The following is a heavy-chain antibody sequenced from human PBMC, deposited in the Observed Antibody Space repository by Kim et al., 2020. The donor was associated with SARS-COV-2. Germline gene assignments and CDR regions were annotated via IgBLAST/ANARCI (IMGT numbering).Heavy chain of an antibody. D-gene: IGHD2-21*01. CDR1: GFTFTGHA. Sequence: GGSLRLSCTTSGFTFTGHAMCWVRQAPGQGLEWVSSIDGSDGTTYYVDSVKGRFSISRDDSKNTQYLQMSALRADDTAAYYCLKGGWGWIWDYGGQGTL. CDR2: IDGSDGTT. CDR3: LKGGWGWIWDY. V-gene: IGHV3-23*01. J-gene: IGHJ4*02.